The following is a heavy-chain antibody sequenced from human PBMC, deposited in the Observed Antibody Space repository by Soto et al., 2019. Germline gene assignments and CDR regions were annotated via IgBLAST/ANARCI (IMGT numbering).Heavy chain of an antibody. CDR2: INSDGSST. D-gene: IGHD2-8*02. CDR3: ARDLRLYWYALGDYNYGVDV. V-gene: IGHV3-74*01. Sequence: GGSLRLSCAASGFTFRSYWMHWVRQAPGKGLVWVSRINSDGSSTSYADSVKGRFTISRDNVKNTLYLQMNSLRAEDTAVYYCARDLRLYWYALGDYNYGVDVWSQGTTVTVSS. J-gene: IGHJ6*02. CDR1: GFTFRSYW.